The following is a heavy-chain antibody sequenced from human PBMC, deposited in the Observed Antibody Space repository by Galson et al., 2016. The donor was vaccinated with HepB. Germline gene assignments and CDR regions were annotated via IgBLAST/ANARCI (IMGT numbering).Heavy chain of an antibody. D-gene: IGHD5-18*01. CDR1: GFTFSTYG. V-gene: IGHV3-30*18. Sequence: SLRLSCAASGFTFSTYGMHWVRQAPGKGLDWVAVISYDGSNKYYADSVKGRFTISRDNSKNTLYLQMNSLRAEDTAVYYCAKDHGYSYGYLASWGQGTLVTVSA. J-gene: IGHJ4*02. CDR3: AKDHGYSYGYLAS. CDR2: ISYDGSNK.